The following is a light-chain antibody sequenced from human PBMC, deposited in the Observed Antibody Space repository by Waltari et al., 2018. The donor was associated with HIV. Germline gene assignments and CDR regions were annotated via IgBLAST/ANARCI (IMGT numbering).Light chain of an antibody. CDR1: SSDVGAYNY. CDR2: DVT. V-gene: IGLV2-23*02. Sequence: QSALTQPASVSGSPGQSITIPCTGTSSDVGAYNYVSWYQQHPGKAPTLMIYDVTKRPSGVSNRFSGSKSANTASLTISGLQAEDEADYYCCSYAGSSTYVFGSGTKVTVL. J-gene: IGLJ1*01. CDR3: CSYAGSSTYV.